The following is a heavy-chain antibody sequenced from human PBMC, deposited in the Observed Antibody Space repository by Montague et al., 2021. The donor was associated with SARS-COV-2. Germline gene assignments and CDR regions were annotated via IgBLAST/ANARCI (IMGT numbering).Heavy chain of an antibody. CDR3: ARGDVEMVTINSGGPFYHFDY. CDR1: GGSISSYY. CDR2: IYYRGST. D-gene: IGHD5-24*01. Sequence: SETLSLTCTVSGGSISSYYWSWIRQPPGKGLEWIGYIYYRGSTNXNPSLKSPVTISVDTSKNQFSLKLSSVTAADTAVYYCARGDVEMVTINSGGPFYHFDYWGQGTLVTVSS. J-gene: IGHJ4*02. V-gene: IGHV4-59*13.